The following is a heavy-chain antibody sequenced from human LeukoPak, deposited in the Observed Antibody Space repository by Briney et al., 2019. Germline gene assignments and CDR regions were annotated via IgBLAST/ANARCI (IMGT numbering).Heavy chain of an antibody. CDR3: AKDRSGWFGGDFDY. Sequence: GGSLRLSCAASGFTVSSNYMSWVRQAPGKGLEWVSVIYSGGSTYYADSVKGRFTISRDNSKSTLYLQMNSLRAEDTAVYYCAKDRSGWFGGDFDYWGQGILVTVSS. V-gene: IGHV3-53*01. D-gene: IGHD3-10*01. CDR1: GFTVSSNY. CDR2: IYSGGST. J-gene: IGHJ4*02.